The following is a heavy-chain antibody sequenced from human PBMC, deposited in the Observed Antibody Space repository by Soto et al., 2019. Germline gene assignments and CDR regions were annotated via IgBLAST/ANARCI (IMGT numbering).Heavy chain of an antibody. CDR1: GYTLTELS. D-gene: IGHD6-6*01. Sequence: ASVKVSCKVSGYTLTELSMHWVRQAPGKGLEWMGGFDPEDGETIYAQKFQGRVTMTEDTSTDTAYMELSSLRSEDTAVYYCATVGWEFEARRGPYFDYWGQGTLVTVSS. CDR2: FDPEDGET. J-gene: IGHJ4*02. V-gene: IGHV1-24*01. CDR3: ATVGWEFEARRGPYFDY.